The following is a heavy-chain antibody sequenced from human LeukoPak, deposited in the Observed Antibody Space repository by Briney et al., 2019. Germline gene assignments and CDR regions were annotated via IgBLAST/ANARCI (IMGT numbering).Heavy chain of an antibody. Sequence: SQTLSLTCTVSGGSISRSGYYWSWIRQHPGKGLEWIGYIYYSGSTYYNPSLESRVTISVDTSKNRFSLKLSSVTAADTAVYYCARDLRSSSSSGINYYGMDVWGQGTTVTVSS. CDR2: IYYSGST. V-gene: IGHV4-31*03. J-gene: IGHJ6*02. D-gene: IGHD6-6*01. CDR1: GGSISRSGYY. CDR3: ARDLRSSSSSGINYYGMDV.